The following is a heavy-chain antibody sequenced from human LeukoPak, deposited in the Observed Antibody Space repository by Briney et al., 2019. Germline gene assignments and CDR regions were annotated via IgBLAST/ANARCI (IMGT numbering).Heavy chain of an antibody. CDR3: ARHASSSWSQFDP. D-gene: IGHD6-13*01. CDR1: GGSISSYY. V-gene: IGHV4-59*08. Sequence: SETLSLTYTVSGGSISSYYWSWIRQPPGKGLEWIGYIYYSGSTNYNPSLKSRVTISVDTSKNQFSLKLSSVTAADTAVYYCARHASSSWSQFDPWGQGTLVTVSS. J-gene: IGHJ5*02. CDR2: IYYSGST.